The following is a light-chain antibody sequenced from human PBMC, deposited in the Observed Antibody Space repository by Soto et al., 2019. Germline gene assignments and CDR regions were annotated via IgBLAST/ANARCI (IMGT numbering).Light chain of an antibody. CDR3: SSYAGSNNYV. CDR2: EVT. CDR1: SSVVGGYNY. V-gene: IGLV2-8*01. J-gene: IGLJ1*01. Sequence: QPVLTQPPSGSGSPGQSVTISCTGTSSVVGGYNYVSWYQQHPGKAPKLMISEVTKRPSGVPDRFSGSKSGNTASLTVSGLQDEDEADYYCSSYAGSNNYVFGSGTKVTVL.